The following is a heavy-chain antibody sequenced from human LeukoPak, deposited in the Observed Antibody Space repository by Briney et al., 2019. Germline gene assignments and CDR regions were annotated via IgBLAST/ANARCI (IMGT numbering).Heavy chain of an antibody. CDR3: ARSKDVLLWFGELLFDY. CDR2: INHSGST. D-gene: IGHD3-10*01. J-gene: IGHJ4*02. V-gene: IGHV4-34*01. CDR1: GSSINVYY. Sequence: SETLSLTCTVSGSSINVYYWSWIRQPPGKGLEWIGEINHSGSTNYNPSLKSRVTISVDTSKNQFSLKLSSVTAADTAVYYCARSKDVLLWFGELLFDYWGQGTLVTVSS.